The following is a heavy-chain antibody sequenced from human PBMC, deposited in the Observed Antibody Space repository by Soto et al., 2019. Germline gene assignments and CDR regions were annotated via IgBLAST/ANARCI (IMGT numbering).Heavy chain of an antibody. J-gene: IGHJ3*01. D-gene: IGHD6-19*01. CDR3: ARLGIEVSGLNGFDV. V-gene: IGHV5-51*01. Sequence: GESLKISCKVSGYSFTNHWIGWVRQMPGKGLEYLGIIFPTDSDTKYSPSFQGQVTISVDKSISTAYLQWGSLQASDAAMYYCARLGIEVSGLNGFDVWGQGTMVTVSS. CDR2: IFPTDSDT. CDR1: GYSFTNHW.